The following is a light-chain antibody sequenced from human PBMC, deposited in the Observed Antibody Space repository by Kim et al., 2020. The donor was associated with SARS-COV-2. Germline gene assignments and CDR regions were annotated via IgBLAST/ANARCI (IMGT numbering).Light chain of an antibody. J-gene: IGLJ3*02. CDR2: YDD. CDR3: ASWDDTLVGPV. Sequence: QSVLPQPPSVSEAPGQSVTIFCSGSSSNIGNNAVNWYQQLPGHSPKLIIYYDDLVPSGVSNRFSGSKSGTSASLAISGLQSDDEGVYYCASWDDTLVGPVFGGGTKVT. V-gene: IGLV1-36*01. CDR1: SSNIGNNA.